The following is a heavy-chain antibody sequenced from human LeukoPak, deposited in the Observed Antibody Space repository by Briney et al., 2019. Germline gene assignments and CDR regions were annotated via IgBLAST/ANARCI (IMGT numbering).Heavy chain of an antibody. CDR3: ARARSDYYGSGSYYTYPTFDY. CDR2: IYYSGST. J-gene: IGHJ4*02. Sequence: PSQTLSLTCTVSGGSISSGGYYWRWIRQPPGKGLEWIGYIYYSGSTYYNPSLKSRVTISVDTPKNQFFLKLSSVTAADTAVYYCARARSDYYGSGSYYTYPTFDYWGQGTLVTVSS. CDR1: GGSISSGGYY. D-gene: IGHD3-10*01. V-gene: IGHV4-31*03.